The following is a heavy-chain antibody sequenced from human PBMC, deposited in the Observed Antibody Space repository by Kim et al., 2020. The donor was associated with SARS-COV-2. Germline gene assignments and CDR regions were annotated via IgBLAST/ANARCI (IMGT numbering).Heavy chain of an antibody. Sequence: GGSLRLSCAASGFTFSSYAMHWVRQAPGKGLEWVAVISYDGSNKYYADSVKGRFTISRDNSKNTLYLQMNSLRAEDTAVYYCARDYLYYPSGYFDYWGQGTLVTVSS. J-gene: IGHJ4*02. CDR2: ISYDGSNK. CDR3: ARDYLYYPSGYFDY. V-gene: IGHV3-30-3*01. CDR1: GFTFSSYA. D-gene: IGHD1-26*01.